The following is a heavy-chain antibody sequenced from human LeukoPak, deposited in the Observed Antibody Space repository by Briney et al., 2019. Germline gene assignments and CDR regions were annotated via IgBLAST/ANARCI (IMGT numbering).Heavy chain of an antibody. CDR3: ARWGGRSGGWYHSDY. CDR2: INHSGST. Sequence: SETLSLTCAVYGGCFSGYYWSWIRQPPGRGLEWIGEINHSGSTNYNLSLKSRVTISVDTSKNQFSLKLSSVTAADTAVYYCARWGGRSGGWYHSDYWGQGTLVTVSS. D-gene: IGHD6-19*01. V-gene: IGHV4-34*01. CDR1: GGCFSGYY. J-gene: IGHJ4*02.